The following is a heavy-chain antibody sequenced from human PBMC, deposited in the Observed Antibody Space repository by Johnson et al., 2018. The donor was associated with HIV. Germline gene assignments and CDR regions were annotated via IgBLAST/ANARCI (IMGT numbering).Heavy chain of an antibody. V-gene: IGHV3-33*06. CDR3: AKEGITMEVDI. Sequence: QVQLVESGGGVVQPGRSLRLSCAASGFTFSSYGMHWARQAPGKGLEWVAVIWFDGSNKYYADSVKGRFTISRDNSKNTLYLQMNSLRAEDTAVYYCAKEGITMEVDIWGQGTMVTVSS. J-gene: IGHJ3*02. D-gene: IGHD3-10*01. CDR1: GFTFSSYG. CDR2: IWFDGSNK.